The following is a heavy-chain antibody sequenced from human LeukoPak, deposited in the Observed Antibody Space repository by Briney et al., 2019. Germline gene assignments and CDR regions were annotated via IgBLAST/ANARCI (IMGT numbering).Heavy chain of an antibody. CDR3: ARDLGTTMITSLGY. Sequence: GGSLRLSCAASGFTFDDYGMSWVRQAPGKGLEWVSSISSSSTYIYYAASVEGRFTISRDNAKNSLFLQMNSLRAEDTAVYYCARDLGTTMITSLGYWGQGTLVTVSS. CDR1: GFTFDDYG. D-gene: IGHD3-22*01. V-gene: IGHV3-21*01. CDR2: ISSSSTYI. J-gene: IGHJ4*02.